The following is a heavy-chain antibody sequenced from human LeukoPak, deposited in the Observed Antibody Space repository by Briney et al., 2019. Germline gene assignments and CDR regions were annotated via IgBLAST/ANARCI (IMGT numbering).Heavy chain of an antibody. CDR3: ARDFKLGYYFDY. Sequence: GGSLRLSCAASGFTFSSYWMHWVRQAPGKGLVWVSRINSDGSSTSYADSVEGRFTISRDNAKNTLYLQMNSLRAEDTAVYYCARDFKLGYYFDYWGQGTLVTVSS. CDR2: INSDGSST. CDR1: GFTFSSYW. J-gene: IGHJ4*02. D-gene: IGHD3-16*01. V-gene: IGHV3-74*01.